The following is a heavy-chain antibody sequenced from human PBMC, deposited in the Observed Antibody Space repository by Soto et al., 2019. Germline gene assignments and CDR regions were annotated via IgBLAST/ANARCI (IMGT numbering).Heavy chain of an antibody. CDR2: ISGYNGNT. V-gene: IGHV1-18*01. D-gene: IGHD5-18*01. Sequence: QVQLVQSGAEVKKPGASVKVSCKASGYTFSNYGISWVRQGPGQGLEWMGWISGYNGNTHYEEKVQDRIKMTTDTSTSTTYLELRSLRSDDTAVYFCARDPGFGFGYSYAFAMDVWGQGTTATVS. CDR1: GYTFSNYG. CDR3: ARDPGFGFGYSYAFAMDV. J-gene: IGHJ6*02.